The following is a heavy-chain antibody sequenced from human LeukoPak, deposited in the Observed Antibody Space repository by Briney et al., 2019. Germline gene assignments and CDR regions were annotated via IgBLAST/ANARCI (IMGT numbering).Heavy chain of an antibody. J-gene: IGHJ4*02. CDR3: YSVDTAPD. D-gene: IGHD5-18*01. CDR1: AFTFSHYG. V-gene: IGHV3-48*04. CDR2: ISGSSGTV. Sequence: GGSLRLSCAASAFTFSHYGMNWVRQAPGKGLEWLSYISGSSGTVSYADSVKGRFTISRDNAKNTLYLQMNSLRAEDTAVYYCYSVDTAPDWGQGTLVTVSS.